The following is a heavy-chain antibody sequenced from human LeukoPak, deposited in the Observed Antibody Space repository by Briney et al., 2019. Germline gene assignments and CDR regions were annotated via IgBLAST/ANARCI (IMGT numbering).Heavy chain of an antibody. J-gene: IGHJ4*02. D-gene: IGHD3-22*01. Sequence: PGESLKISCEGSGYSFTNFWIGWVRQMAGRGLEWMGVIYLGDSDTRYSPSFQGQVTFSADKSISTAYLQWSSLKASDAAMYYCAIYDSSGYIEHWGQGTLVTVSS. CDR1: GYSFTNFW. CDR2: IYLGDSDT. CDR3: AIYDSSGYIEH. V-gene: IGHV5-51*01.